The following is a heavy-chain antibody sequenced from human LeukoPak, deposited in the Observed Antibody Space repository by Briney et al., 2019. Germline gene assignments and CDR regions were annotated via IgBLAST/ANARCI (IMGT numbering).Heavy chain of an antibody. D-gene: IGHD3-3*01. J-gene: IGHJ5*01. CDR2: FSRNGMTT. V-gene: IGHV3-43*01. Sequence: GGSLRLSCAASGFKFRSYTMHWIRQAPGKGLEWVALFSRNGMTTYYADSVRGRLTTTRDNYKNSVYLQLNSLTSEDTAVYYCVKELDTMFFDSWGQGALVTVSS. CDR1: GFKFRSYT. CDR3: VKELDTMFFDS.